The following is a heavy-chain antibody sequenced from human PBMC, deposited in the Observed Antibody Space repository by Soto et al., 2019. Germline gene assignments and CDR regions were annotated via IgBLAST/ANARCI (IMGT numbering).Heavy chain of an antibody. CDR2: IGGSGGDT. V-gene: IGHV3-23*01. D-gene: IGHD2-15*01. J-gene: IGHJ5*02. Sequence: PGGSLRLSCVASGFAFSIHGMSWVRQAPGKGLEWVSSIGGSGGDTYYADSVNGRFTISRDNAKRSLYLQMISLTAEDTAIYYCVRGGGGGLFDPWGQGTMVTVSS. CDR1: GFAFSIHG. CDR3: VRGGGGGLFDP.